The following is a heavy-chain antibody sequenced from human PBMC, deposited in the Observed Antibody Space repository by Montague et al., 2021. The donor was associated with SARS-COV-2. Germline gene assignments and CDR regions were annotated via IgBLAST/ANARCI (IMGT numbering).Heavy chain of an antibody. Sequence: SXTLSLTCTVSGGSMNSYYWSWIRPAPGKGLEWIGWIYYSGSSYSHPSLKSRLTISADTPRSDFYLKLTSVTAATTAFYFCARHGAINNHEAFDYWGQGTLVTVSS. CDR1: GGSMNSYY. J-gene: IGHJ4*02. D-gene: IGHD1-14*01. CDR2: IYYSGSS. CDR3: ARHGAINNHEAFDY. V-gene: IGHV4-59*08.